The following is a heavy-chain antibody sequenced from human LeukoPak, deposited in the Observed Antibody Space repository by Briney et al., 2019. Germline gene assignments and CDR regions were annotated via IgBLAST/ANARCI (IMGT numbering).Heavy chain of an antibody. V-gene: IGHV4-39*07. Sequence: PSETLSLTCTVSGGSISSSSYYWGWIRQPPGKGLEWIGSIYYSGSTYYNPSLKSRVTISVDTSKNQFSLKLSSVTAADTAVYYCARTQLVVPFFFDYWGQGTLVTVSS. CDR3: ARTQLVVPFFFDY. J-gene: IGHJ4*02. CDR1: GGSISSSSYY. CDR2: IYYSGST. D-gene: IGHD6-13*01.